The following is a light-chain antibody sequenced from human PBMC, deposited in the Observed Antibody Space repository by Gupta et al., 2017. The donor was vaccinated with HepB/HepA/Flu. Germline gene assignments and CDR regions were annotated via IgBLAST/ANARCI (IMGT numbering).Light chain of an antibody. CDR2: KAS. J-gene: IGKJ1*01. CDR3: QQYKDYSRT. Sequence: DIQMSQSHSTLSASVGDRVTITCRASQSINSWLAWYQQRPGKAPKVLIYKASSLESGVPSRFSGSGSGTEFTLTISSLQPDDFATYYCQQYKDYSRTFGQGTKVEIK. CDR1: QSINSW. V-gene: IGKV1-5*03.